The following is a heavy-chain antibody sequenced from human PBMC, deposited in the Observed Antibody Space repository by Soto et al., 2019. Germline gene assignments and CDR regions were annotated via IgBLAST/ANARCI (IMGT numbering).Heavy chain of an antibody. Sequence: LRLSCAASGFTFNTYGMHWVRQAPGKGLEWVAVIWYDGSLKYYADSVKGRFTISRDNSKNTLYLQINSLRAEDTAVYYCARARGYTYGPPTYWGQGTLVTVSS. CDR3: ARARGYTYGPPTY. V-gene: IGHV3-33*01. CDR2: IWYDGSLK. CDR1: GFTFNTYG. D-gene: IGHD5-18*01. J-gene: IGHJ4*02.